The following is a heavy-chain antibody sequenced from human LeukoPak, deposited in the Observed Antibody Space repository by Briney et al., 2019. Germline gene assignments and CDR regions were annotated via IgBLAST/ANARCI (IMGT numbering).Heavy chain of an antibody. V-gene: IGHV4-4*07. CDR1: GGSISIYY. CDR3: ARGKRDHHDAFDI. D-gene: IGHD1-14*01. J-gene: IGHJ3*02. CDR2: IYTSGST. Sequence: SETLPLTCTVSGGSISIYYWSWIRQPAGKGLEWIGRIYTSGSTNYNPSLKSRVTMSVDTSKNQFSLKLSSVTAADTAVYYCARGKRDHHDAFDIWGQGTMVTVSS.